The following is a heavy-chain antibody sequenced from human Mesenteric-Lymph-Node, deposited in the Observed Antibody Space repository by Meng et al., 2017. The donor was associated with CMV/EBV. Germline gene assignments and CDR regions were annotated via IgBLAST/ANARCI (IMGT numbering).Heavy chain of an antibody. CDR3: ARDTYGLDV. Sequence: GESLKISCVASGFTFSSYSMNWVRQAPGKGLEWVSSISSSSSYIYYADSVKGRFTISRDNVKNSSYLQMNSLRADDTAVYYCARDTYGLDVWGQGTTVTVSS. CDR2: ISSSSSYI. V-gene: IGHV3-21*01. CDR1: GFTFSSYS. J-gene: IGHJ6*02.